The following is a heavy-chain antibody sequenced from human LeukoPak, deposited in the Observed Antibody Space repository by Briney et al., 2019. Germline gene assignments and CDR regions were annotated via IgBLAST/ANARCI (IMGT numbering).Heavy chain of an antibody. Sequence: SETLCLSCAAYGGSFSGYYWSWVRQPPGKGLEWMGEINHGGSTNYNPSLESGGTITFDTFKNQFSLKLSSVTAADTAVYYCARVCLRWITMTVVATDAFDIWGQGTMVTVSS. D-gene: IGHD3-22*01. CDR2: INHGGST. J-gene: IGHJ3*02. V-gene: IGHV4-34*01. CDR1: GGSFSGYY. CDR3: ARVCLRWITMTVVATDAFDI.